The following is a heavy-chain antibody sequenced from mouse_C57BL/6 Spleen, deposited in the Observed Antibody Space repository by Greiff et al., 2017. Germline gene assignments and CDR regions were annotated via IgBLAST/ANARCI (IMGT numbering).Heavy chain of an antibody. CDR1: GYTFTSYG. CDR2: IYTRRGNT. D-gene: IGHD2-3*01. V-gene: IGHV1-81*01. Sequence: QVQLQQSGAELARPGASVKLSCKASGYTFTSYGISWVKQRTGQGLEWIGEIYTRRGNTYYNEKFKGKATLTAYKSSSTAYMELRSLTSEDSAVYFFARSVDGYYWYFAVWGTGPTVTVSS. CDR3: ARSVDGYYWYFAV. J-gene: IGHJ1*03.